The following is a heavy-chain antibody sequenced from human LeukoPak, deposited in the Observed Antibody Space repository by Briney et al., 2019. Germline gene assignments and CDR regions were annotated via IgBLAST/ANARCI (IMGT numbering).Heavy chain of an antibody. CDR3: ARAFGGYNLFDY. Sequence: GGSLRLPCAASGFTFSSFDMHWVRQATGKGLEWVSAIGTAGDTYYPGSVKGRFTISRENAKNSLYLQMNSLRAGDTAVYYCARAFGGYNLFDYWGQGTLVTVSS. J-gene: IGHJ4*02. CDR2: IGTAGDT. V-gene: IGHV3-13*01. D-gene: IGHD5-24*01. CDR1: GFTFSSFD.